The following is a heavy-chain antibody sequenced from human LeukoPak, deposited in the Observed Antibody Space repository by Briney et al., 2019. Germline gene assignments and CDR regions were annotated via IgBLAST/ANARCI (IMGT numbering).Heavy chain of an antibody. D-gene: IGHD2-2*01. Sequence: QPGGSLRLSCAASGFTFISYEMNWVRQAPGKGLEWVSYISSSGSTIYYADSVKGRFTISRDNAKNSLYLQMNSLRGEDTAVYYCARDPPRTSLDYWGQGTLVTVSS. CDR2: ISSSGSTI. CDR1: GFTFISYE. CDR3: ARDPPRTSLDY. V-gene: IGHV3-48*03. J-gene: IGHJ4*02.